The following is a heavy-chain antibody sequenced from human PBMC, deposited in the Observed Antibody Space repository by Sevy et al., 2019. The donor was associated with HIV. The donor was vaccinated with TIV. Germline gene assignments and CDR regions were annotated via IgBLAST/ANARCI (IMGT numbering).Heavy chain of an antibody. CDR2: TRYDGSTK. CDR1: GFTFNVYG. J-gene: IGHJ4*02. D-gene: IGHD6-6*01. V-gene: IGHV3-30*02. CDR3: AKDLTERYSTSSGDFDY. Sequence: GGSLRLSCAASGFTFNVYGMHWVRQAPGKGLQWVAFTRYDGSTKYYADSVKGRFTICRDNSKNTLYLQMNSLRVEDTVMYYCAKDLTERYSTSSGDFDYWGQGSLVTVSS.